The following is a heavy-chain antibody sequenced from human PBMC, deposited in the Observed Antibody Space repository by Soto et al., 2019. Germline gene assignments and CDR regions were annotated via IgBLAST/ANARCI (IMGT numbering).Heavy chain of an antibody. J-gene: IGHJ4*02. Sequence: GGSLRLSCAASGFTVSNNYMTWVRQAPGKGLEWVALLHIAGNTYYADSVRGRFTVSRDNSKNTFYLQIKSLVADDTAIYYCARGWGLYHFDSWGQGTLVTVSS. CDR3: ARGWGLYHFDS. D-gene: IGHD1-26*01. V-gene: IGHV3-53*01. CDR2: LHIAGNT. CDR1: GFTVSNNY.